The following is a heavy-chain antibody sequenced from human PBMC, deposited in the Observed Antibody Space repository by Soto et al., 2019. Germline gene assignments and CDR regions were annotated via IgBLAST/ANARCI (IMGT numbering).Heavy chain of an antibody. CDR2: ISPSSSFL. CDR1: EFSFRSYY. J-gene: IGHJ4*02. CDR3: ARVGTHYGSGSPYYSDY. D-gene: IGHD3-10*01. V-gene: IGHV3-21*06. Sequence: VGSLRLSCAASEFSFRSYYMNWVRQAPGRGLEWVSSISPSSSFLNYADSVKGRFTISRDNAKNSVYLQMNGLRVEDTAVYYCARVGTHYGSGSPYYSDYWGQGTLVTVSS.